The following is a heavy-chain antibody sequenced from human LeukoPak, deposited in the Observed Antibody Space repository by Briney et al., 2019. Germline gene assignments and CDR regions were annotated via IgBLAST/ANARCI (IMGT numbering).Heavy chain of an antibody. J-gene: IGHJ2*01. V-gene: IGHV4-30-4*08. CDR1: GGSISSGDYY. Sequence: PSQTLSLTCTVSGGSISSGDYYWSWIRQHPGKGLEWIGYIYYSGSTFYNPSLKSRVTMSVDTSKNQFSLKLSSVTAADTAVYYCATSPTVTTVYWYFDLWGRGTLVTVSS. D-gene: IGHD4-17*01. CDR2: IYYSGST. CDR3: ATSPTVTTVYWYFDL.